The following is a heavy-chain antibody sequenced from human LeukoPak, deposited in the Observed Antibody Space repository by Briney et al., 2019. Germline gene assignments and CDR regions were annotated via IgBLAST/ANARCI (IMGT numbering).Heavy chain of an antibody. CDR3: ARGPSSRIDS. CDR1: RFTFSSYD. Sequence: KSGGALRLSCAASRFTFSSYDMNWVRQAPGKGLEWVSSINSRGSYIQYAESVKRRFTISRDNAKNSLYLQMISLRDADTAVYYCARGPSSRIDSWGQGALVTVSS. CDR2: INSRGSYI. V-gene: IGHV3-21*01. D-gene: IGHD3-10*01. J-gene: IGHJ4*02.